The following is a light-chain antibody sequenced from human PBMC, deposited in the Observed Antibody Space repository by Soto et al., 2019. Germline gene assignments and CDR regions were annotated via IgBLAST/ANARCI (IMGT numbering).Light chain of an antibody. V-gene: IGLV1-44*01. Sequence: QYVLTQPPSASGTPGQRVTISCSGSSSNIGSNTVNWYQQLPGTAPKLLIYSNNQRPSGVPDRFSGSKSGTSASLAISGLQSEDEADYYCAAWDDSLNGVFGGGTKVTVL. CDR1: SSNIGSNT. CDR2: SNN. CDR3: AAWDDSLNGV. J-gene: IGLJ2*01.